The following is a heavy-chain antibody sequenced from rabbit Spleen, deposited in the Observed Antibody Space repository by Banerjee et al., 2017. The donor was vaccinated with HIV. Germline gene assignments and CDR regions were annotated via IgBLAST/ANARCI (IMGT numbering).Heavy chain of an antibody. J-gene: IGHJ6*01. V-gene: IGHV1S40*01. Sequence: QSLEESGGDLVKPGASLTLTCIASGVSFSGDSYMCWVRQAPGKGLEWIACIDTGSSGFTYFATWAIGRFTISKTSSTTVTLQMTSLTAADTATYFCARDTSSSFSSYGMDLWGQGTLVTVS. CDR2: IDTGSSGFT. CDR3: ARDTSSSFSSYGMDL. CDR1: GVSFSGDSY. D-gene: IGHD1-1*01.